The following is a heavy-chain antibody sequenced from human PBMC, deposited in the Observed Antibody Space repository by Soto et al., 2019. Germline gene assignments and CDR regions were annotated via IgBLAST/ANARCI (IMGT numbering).Heavy chain of an antibody. Sequence: PGGSLRPSCAPSGFTLSSYSMIWVRPAPGKGLEWVAAISGIVSSTYYADSVTGRFTISRDNSKNTLYLQMNSLRAEDTAVYYCAKEFTGIAVDGTVTTNAFDIWGQGTMVTVSS. CDR1: GFTLSSYS. CDR3: AKEFTGIAVDGTVTTNAFDI. D-gene: IGHD6-19*01. V-gene: IGHV3-23*01. CDR2: ISGIVSST. J-gene: IGHJ3*02.